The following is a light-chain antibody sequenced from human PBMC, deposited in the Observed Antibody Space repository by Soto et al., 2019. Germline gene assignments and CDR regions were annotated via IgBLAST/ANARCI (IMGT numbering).Light chain of an antibody. Sequence: DIPMTQSPSTLSASVGDRVTVACRASQSINNWLAWYQQKPGKAPKLLIHKASTLESGVPSRFSGGGSGTEFTLTISSLQPDDFATYYCQQYNSYPHTFGQGTKLEIK. CDR2: KAS. CDR1: QSINNW. J-gene: IGKJ2*01. V-gene: IGKV1-5*03. CDR3: QQYNSYPHT.